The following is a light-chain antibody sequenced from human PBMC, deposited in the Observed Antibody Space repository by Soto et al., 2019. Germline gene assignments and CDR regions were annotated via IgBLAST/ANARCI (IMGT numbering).Light chain of an antibody. Sequence: QSVLTQPPSVSGAPGQRVTISCTGNNSNIGGGSDVHWYQQIPGRAPKLLIYGNRNRPSGVPDRFSGSKSGASGSLAITGLQAEDEADYYCQSHDSRLRASVFGGGTKLTVL. CDR3: QSHDSRLRASV. J-gene: IGLJ2*01. CDR1: NSNIGGGSD. CDR2: GNR. V-gene: IGLV1-40*01.